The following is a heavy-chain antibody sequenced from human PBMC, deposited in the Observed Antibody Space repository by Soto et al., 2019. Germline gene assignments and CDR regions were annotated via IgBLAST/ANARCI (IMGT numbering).Heavy chain of an antibody. CDR3: AKRSSSSTFDY. D-gene: IGHD6-6*01. CDR2: ISGSDDST. J-gene: IGHJ4*02. CDR1: GFTFSSYA. V-gene: IGHV3-23*01. Sequence: EVQLLESGGGLVQPGASLRLSCAASGFTFSSYAMSWVRQDPGRGLEWVSVISGSDDSTYYADSVKGRFTISRDNSKNTLYLQMNSLRAEDTAVYYCAKRSSSSTFDYWGQGTLVTVSS.